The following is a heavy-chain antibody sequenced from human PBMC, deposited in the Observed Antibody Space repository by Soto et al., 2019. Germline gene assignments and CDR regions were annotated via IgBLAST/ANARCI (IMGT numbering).Heavy chain of an antibody. Sequence: SETLSLTCTVSGGSISSGDYYWSWIRQPPGKGLEWIGYIYYSGSTYYNPSLKSRVTISVDTSKNQFSLKLSSVTAADTAVYYCARGRGSSWTPSYYFDYWGQGTLVTV. V-gene: IGHV4-30-4*01. CDR3: ARGRGSSWTPSYYFDY. CDR1: GGSISSGDYY. CDR2: IYYSGST. J-gene: IGHJ4*02. D-gene: IGHD6-13*01.